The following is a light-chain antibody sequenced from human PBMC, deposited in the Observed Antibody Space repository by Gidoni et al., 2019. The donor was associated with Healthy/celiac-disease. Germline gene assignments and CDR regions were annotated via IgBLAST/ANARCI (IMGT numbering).Light chain of an antibody. CDR3: QQYGSSPFT. CDR2: GAS. CDR1: QSVSSSY. Sequence: IVLAQSPGTLSLSPGERATLSCRASQSVSSSYLAWYQQKPGQAPRLLIYGASSRATGIPDRFSGSGSGTDFTLTISRLEPEDFAVYYCQQYGSSPFTFXXXTKVEIK. J-gene: IGKJ1*01. V-gene: IGKV3-20*01.